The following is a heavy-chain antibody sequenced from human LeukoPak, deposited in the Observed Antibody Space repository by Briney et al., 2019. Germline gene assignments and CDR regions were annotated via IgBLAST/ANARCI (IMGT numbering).Heavy chain of an antibody. V-gene: IGHV1-69*13. CDR1: GGTFSSYA. J-gene: IGHJ4*02. D-gene: IGHD6-13*01. CDR3: ASLSPSPSGIAYPEGN. CDR2: IIPIFGTA. Sequence: SVKVSCKASGGTFSSYAISWVRQAPGQGLEWMGGIIPIFGTANYAQKFQGRVTITADESTSTAYMELSSLRSEDMAVYYCASLSPSPSGIAYPEGNWGQGTLVTVSS.